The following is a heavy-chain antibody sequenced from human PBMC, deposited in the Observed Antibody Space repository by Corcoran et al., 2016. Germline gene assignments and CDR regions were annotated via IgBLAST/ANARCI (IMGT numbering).Heavy chain of an antibody. CDR1: GGSFSGYY. J-gene: IGHJ4*02. CDR3: VRGRGFWSGYYIDY. D-gene: IGHD3-3*01. CDR2: INHSGST. Sequence: VQLQHWGAVLLQPSQTLSLTCAVHGGSFSGYYWSWIRQPPGKGLEWIGEINHSGSTNYNPSLKSRVTISVDTSKNQFSLKLSSVTAADTAVDYCVRGRGFWSGYYIDYWGQRTLVTVSS. V-gene: IGHV4-34*01.